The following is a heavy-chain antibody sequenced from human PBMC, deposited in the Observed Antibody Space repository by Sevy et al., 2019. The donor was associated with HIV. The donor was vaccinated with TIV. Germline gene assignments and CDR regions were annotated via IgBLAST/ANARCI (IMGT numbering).Heavy chain of an antibody. D-gene: IGHD1-26*01. CDR3: ANAYSGSYSHSYLYALDV. J-gene: IGHJ6*02. V-gene: IGHV3-30*18. CDR2: ISHDGINE. Sequence: GGSLRLSCTGSGFSFSYYGIHWVRQAPGKGLDWVALISHDGINEYYADSVKGRFIISRDNSRNTVYLEMNSLRNEDTAIYFCANAYSGSYSHSYLYALDVWGQGTTVTVSS. CDR1: GFSFSYYG.